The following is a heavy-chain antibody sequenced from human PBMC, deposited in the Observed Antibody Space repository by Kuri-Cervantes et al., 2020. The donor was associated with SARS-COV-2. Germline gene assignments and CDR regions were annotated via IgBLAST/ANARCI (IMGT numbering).Heavy chain of an antibody. D-gene: IGHD1-26*01. V-gene: IGHV3-21*01. CDR3: ARVYSGGYYKGFDP. Sequence: GESLKISGAASGFTFSSYSTNWVRQSPGKGLEWVSSISSSSSYIYYADSVKGRFTISRDNAKNSLYLQMNSLRAEDTALYYFARVYSGGYYKGFDPWGQGTLVTVSS. CDR1: GFTFSSYS. CDR2: ISSSSSYI. J-gene: IGHJ5*02.